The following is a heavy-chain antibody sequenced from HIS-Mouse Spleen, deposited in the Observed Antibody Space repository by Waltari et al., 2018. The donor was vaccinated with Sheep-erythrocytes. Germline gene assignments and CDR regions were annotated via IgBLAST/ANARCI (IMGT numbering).Heavy chain of an antibody. CDR1: GFTFSSYR. V-gene: IGHV3-30*18. CDR3: AKEDCGGDCPFDY. Sequence: QLQLVDSGGGLVQPGRSLRLLCAASGFTFSSYRMHWGRQAPGKGLEWVAVISYDGSNKYYADSVKGRFTISRDNSKNTLYLQMNSLRAEDTAVYYCAKEDCGGDCPFDYWGQGTLVTVSS. D-gene: IGHD2-21*02. CDR2: ISYDGSNK. J-gene: IGHJ4*02.